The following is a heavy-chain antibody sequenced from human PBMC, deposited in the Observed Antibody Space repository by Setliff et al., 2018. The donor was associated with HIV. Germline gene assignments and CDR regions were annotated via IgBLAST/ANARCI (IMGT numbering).Heavy chain of an antibody. CDR1: GGSLRRGTYY. Sequence: SETLSLTCTVSGGSLRRGTYYWSWIRQPAGKGLEWIGHIYTSGGTNYNLSLKSRVTISMDTSKNQFLLKVSSVTAADSATYYCASMGAQGTHFDYWGQGTLVTVSS. CDR2: IYTSGGT. J-gene: IGHJ4*02. CDR3: ASMGAQGTHFDY. D-gene: IGHD1-26*01. V-gene: IGHV4-61*09.